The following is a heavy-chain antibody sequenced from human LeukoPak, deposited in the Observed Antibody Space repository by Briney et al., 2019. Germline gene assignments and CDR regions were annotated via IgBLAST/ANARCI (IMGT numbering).Heavy chain of an antibody. CDR2: IYPGDSDT. CDR1: GYSFTSYW. CDR3: ARHRGVTYYDFWSRSETYYYYMDV. D-gene: IGHD3-3*01. V-gene: IGHV5-51*01. J-gene: IGHJ6*03. Sequence: GESLKICCKGSGYSFTSYWIGWVRQMPGKGLEWMGIIYPGDSDTRYSPSFQGQVTISADKSISTAYLQWSSLKASDTAMYYCARHRGVTYYDFWSRSETYYYYMDVWGKGTTVTVSS.